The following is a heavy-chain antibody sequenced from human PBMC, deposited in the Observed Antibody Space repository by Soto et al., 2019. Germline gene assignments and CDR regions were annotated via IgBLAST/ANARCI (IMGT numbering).Heavy chain of an antibody. V-gene: IGHV3-21*01. CDR3: APIVGYNGNYTPDL. CDR1: XIIFSSYT. Sequence: GGSLXLSCEASXIIFSSYTMNWVRQTPGKGLEWVSSISPTSDSKSYAVSVRGRFTISRGNAANSLFLQMNSLRAEDTAFDFCAPIVGYNGNYTPDLWGQGTLFTVP. J-gene: IGHJ5*02. D-gene: IGHD1-26*01. CDR2: ISPTSDSK.